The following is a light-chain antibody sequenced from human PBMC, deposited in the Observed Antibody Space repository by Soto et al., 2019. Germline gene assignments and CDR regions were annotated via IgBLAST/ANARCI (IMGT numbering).Light chain of an antibody. J-gene: IGKJ2*01. V-gene: IGKV3-15*01. CDR2: GAS. CDR1: QSVYNK. Sequence: EIVMTQSPATLSVSPGERATLSCRASQSVYNKFAWYQQRPGQAPRLLIYGASTRATGIPARFSGGGSGTEFSLTISSLQSEDFAVYYCQQYNDWPMYSFGRGTRLEIK. CDR3: QQYNDWPMYS.